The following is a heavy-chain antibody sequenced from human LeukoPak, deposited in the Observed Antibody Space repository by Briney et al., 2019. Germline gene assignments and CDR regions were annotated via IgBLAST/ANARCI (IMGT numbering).Heavy chain of an antibody. CDR2: INDSGTT. CDR3: ARGASCGGDGYWEDHYYYGTDV. D-gene: IGHD2-21*02. J-gene: IGHJ6*02. CDR1: GQSLSGYY. Sequence: SETLSLTCAVYGQSLSGYYWSWIRQSPGKGLEWIGEINDSGTTNYNPSLKSRVTISIDSSKNQFSLKLSSVTAADTAVYYCARGASCGGDGYWEDHYYYGTDVWGQGTTVTVSS. V-gene: IGHV4-34*01.